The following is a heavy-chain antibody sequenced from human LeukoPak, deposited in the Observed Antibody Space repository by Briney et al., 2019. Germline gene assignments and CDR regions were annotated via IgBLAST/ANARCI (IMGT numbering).Heavy chain of an antibody. CDR1: GGSISVYY. CDR2: IYNSGST. CDR3: ARDRELGH. Sequence: SETPSLTCTVSGGSISVYYWSWIRQPPAKGLEGIGYIYNSGSTNYNPSLKSRLTISVDTSKNQVSLNLRSGTAADTAVYYGARDRELGHWGQGTLVTVSS. V-gene: IGHV4-59*01. D-gene: IGHD3-10*01. J-gene: IGHJ4*02.